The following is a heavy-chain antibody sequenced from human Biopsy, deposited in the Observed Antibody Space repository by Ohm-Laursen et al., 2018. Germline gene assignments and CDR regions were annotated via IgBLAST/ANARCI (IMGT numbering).Heavy chain of an antibody. CDR1: GYTFTDSY. CDR2: INPNSGGT. CDR3: ARGGLNYWYFDL. V-gene: IGHV1-2*02. D-gene: IGHD1-26*01. Sequence: SVKVSCKASGYTFTDSYMHWVRQAPGQGLEWMGWINPNSGGTNYAQKFQVRVTMTRDTSMSTAYMELNRLRSDDTAVYYCARGGLNYWYFDLWGRGTLVTVSS. J-gene: IGHJ2*01.